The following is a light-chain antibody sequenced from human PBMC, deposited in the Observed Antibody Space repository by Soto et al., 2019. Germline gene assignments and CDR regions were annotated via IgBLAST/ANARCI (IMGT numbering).Light chain of an antibody. Sequence: EIVLTQSPDTLSLSPGERATLACRASRTFASSYLAWYQQKPGQAPRLLIYAASTRATGIPDRFSGSGSGADFSLTIIRLEPEDSAVYYCQKYGSSPPYTFGQGTKLEIK. J-gene: IGKJ2*01. CDR2: AAS. CDR3: QKYGSSPPYT. CDR1: RTFASSY. V-gene: IGKV3-20*01.